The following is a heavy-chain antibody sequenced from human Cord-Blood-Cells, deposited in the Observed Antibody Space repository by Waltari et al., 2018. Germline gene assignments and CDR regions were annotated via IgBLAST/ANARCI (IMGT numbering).Heavy chain of an antibody. CDR3: ARPKNPTVTDAFDI. D-gene: IGHD4-17*01. CDR1: GGSFSGYY. J-gene: IGHJ3*02. V-gene: IGHV4-34*01. Sequence: QVQLQQWGAGLLKPSETLSLTCAVYGGSFSGYYWSWIRQPQGKGLEWIGEINHSGTTNYHPSLKSRFTISVDTSKNQFSLKLSSVTAADTAVYYCARPKNPTVTDAFDIWGQGTMVTVSS. CDR2: INHSGTT.